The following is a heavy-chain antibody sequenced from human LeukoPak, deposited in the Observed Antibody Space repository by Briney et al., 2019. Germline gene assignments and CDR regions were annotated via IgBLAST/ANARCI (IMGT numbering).Heavy chain of an antibody. D-gene: IGHD5-24*01. CDR3: ARASDPWLQLT. CDR1: GFTFSNYW. V-gene: IGHV3-7*05. J-gene: IGHJ5*02. CDR2: IKQDGSEK. Sequence: GGALRLSCAASGFTFSNYWVIGVRPAPGKGLEWVGNIKQDGSEKRYADSVRGRFSISRDNAQTSLYLQMNSLRAEDTAVYYCARASDPWLQLTWGQGTLVTVSS.